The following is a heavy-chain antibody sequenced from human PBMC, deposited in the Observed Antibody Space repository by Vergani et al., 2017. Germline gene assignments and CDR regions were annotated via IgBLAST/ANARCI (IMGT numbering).Heavy chain of an antibody. CDR3: ARDLGTMIVGVPTYRFDP. J-gene: IGHJ5*02. CDR1: GYTFTSYG. CDR2: ISAYNGNT. V-gene: IGHV1-18*04. D-gene: IGHD3-22*01. Sequence: QVQLVQSGAEVKKPGASVKVSCKASGYTFTSYGISWVRQAPGQGLEWMGWISAYNGNTNYAQKLQGRVTMTTDTSTSTAYMELRSLRSDDTAVYYCARDLGTMIVGVPTYRFDPWGQGTLVTVSS.